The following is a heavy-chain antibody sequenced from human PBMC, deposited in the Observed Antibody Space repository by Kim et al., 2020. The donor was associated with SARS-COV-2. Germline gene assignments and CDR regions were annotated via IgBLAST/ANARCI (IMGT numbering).Heavy chain of an antibody. CDR1: GFTFSSYA. CDR3: ARDSSVYYDYVLGSYRSYYFDY. D-gene: IGHD3-16*02. J-gene: IGHJ4*02. Sequence: GGSLRLSCAASGFTFSSYAMHWVRQAPGKGLEYVSAISSNGGSTYYANSVKGRFTISRDNSKNTLYLQMGSLRAEDMAVYYCARDSSVYYDYVLGSYRSYYFDYWGQGTLVTVSS. V-gene: IGHV3-64*01. CDR2: ISSNGGST.